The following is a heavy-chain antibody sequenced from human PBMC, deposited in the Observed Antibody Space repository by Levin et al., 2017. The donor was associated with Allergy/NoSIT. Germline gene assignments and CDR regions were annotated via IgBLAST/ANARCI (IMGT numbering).Heavy chain of an antibody. CDR3: AKGAVGATWCNDY. V-gene: IGHV3-30*18. D-gene: IGHD1-26*01. CDR2: ISYDGSNK. Sequence: GGSLRLSCAASGFTFSSYGMHWVRQAPGKGLEWVAVISYDGSNKYYADSVKGRFTISRDNSKNTLYLQMNSLRAEDTAVYYCAKGAVGATWCNDYWGQGTLVTVSS. J-gene: IGHJ4*02. CDR1: GFTFSSYG.